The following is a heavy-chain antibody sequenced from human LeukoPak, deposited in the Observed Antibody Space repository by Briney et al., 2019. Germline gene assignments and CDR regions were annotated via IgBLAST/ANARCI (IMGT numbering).Heavy chain of an antibody. J-gene: IGHJ4*02. D-gene: IGHD2-8*01. CDR1: GDTFSNHV. Sequence: ASVKVSCKASGDTFSNHVVHWVHQAPGQRLEWMGWINAVTGNTKYSQKFQGRVTITRDTSATTTYMDLSSLRSEDTAVYYCARWVTNGYYYIDYWGQGTLVTVSS. V-gene: IGHV1-3*01. CDR3: ARWVTNGYYYIDY. CDR2: INAVTGNT.